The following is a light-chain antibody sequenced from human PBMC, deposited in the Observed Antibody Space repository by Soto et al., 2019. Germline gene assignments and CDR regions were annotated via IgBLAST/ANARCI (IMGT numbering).Light chain of an antibody. CDR2: EGN. CDR1: VSDVGNFGP. J-gene: IGLJ1*01. CDR3: CSYVGARPYV. Sequence: QSVLTQPASVSGSPGQSITISCTGSVSDVGNFGPVSWYQQHPGQVPKLIIYEGNRRPSGVSSRFSGSKSGNTASLTISGLQAEDEADYYCCSYVGARPYVFGTGTKVTVL. V-gene: IGLV2-23*01.